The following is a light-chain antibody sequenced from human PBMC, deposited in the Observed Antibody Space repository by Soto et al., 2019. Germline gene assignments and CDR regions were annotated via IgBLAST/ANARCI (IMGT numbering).Light chain of an antibody. CDR3: CSFAGSYTFGV. J-gene: IGLJ3*02. CDR2: DVS. Sequence: QSALTQPRSVSGSPGQSVTISCTGTSSDVGDYNYVSWYQQYQGKAPKLEIYDVSKRPSGVPDRFSGSKSGNTASLTSSWLQAEDESDYYCCSFAGSYTFGVFGGGTKLTVL. V-gene: IGLV2-11*01. CDR1: SSDVGDYNY.